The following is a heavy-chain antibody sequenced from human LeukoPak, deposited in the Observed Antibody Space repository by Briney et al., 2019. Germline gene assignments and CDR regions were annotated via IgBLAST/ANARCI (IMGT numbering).Heavy chain of an antibody. CDR3: SALHTGTFVDY. J-gene: IGHJ4*02. CDR2: IRYDGITK. V-gene: IGHV3-30*02. D-gene: IGHD4-17*01. Sequence: GGSLRLSCAASGFSFSGYGMHWVRQVPGKGLEWVAFIRYDGITKFYIDSVKGRFAISRDNSKNTLSLQMNSLRTEDTAVYYCSALHTGTFVDYWGQGTLVTVSS. CDR1: GFSFSGYG.